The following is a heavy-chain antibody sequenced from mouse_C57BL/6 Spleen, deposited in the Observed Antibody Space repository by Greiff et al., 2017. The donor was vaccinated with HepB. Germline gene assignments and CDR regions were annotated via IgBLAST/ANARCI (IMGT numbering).Heavy chain of an antibody. D-gene: IGHD2-4*01. V-gene: IGHV1-81*01. Sequence: QVQLQQSGAELARPGASVKLSCKASGYTFTSYGISWVKQSTGQGLEWIGVIYPRSGNTYYNEKFKGKATLTADKSSSTAYMELRSLTSEDSAVYFWARWGNYVVARYDMDYWGQGTSVTVSS. CDR2: IYPRSGNT. CDR1: GYTFTSYG. J-gene: IGHJ4*01. CDR3: ARWGNYVVARYDMDY.